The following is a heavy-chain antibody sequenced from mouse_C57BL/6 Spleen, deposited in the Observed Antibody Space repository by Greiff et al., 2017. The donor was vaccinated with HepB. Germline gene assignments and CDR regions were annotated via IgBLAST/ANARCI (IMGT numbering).Heavy chain of an antibody. CDR3: ARRGLRPYYYAMDY. Sequence: EVQLVESGPELVKPGASVKISCKASGYSFTGYYMNWVKQSPEKSLEWIGEINPSTGGTTYNQKFKAKATLTVDKSSSTAYMQLKSLTSEDSAVYYCARRGLRPYYYAMDYWGQGTSVTVSS. V-gene: IGHV1-42*01. J-gene: IGHJ4*01. CDR2: INPSTGGT. D-gene: IGHD3-2*02. CDR1: GYSFTGYY.